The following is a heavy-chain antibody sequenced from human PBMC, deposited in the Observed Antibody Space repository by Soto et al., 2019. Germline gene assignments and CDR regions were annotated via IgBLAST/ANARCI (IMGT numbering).Heavy chain of an antibody. Sequence: WASVKVSCKASGYTFTSYDINWVRQATGQGLEWMGWMNPNSGNTGYAQKFQGRVTMTRNTSISTAYMELSSLRSEDTAVYYCATRVRGVTTGAVDIWGQGTMVTVSS. V-gene: IGHV1-8*01. CDR1: GYTFTSYD. J-gene: IGHJ3*02. CDR2: MNPNSGNT. CDR3: ATRVRGVTTGAVDI. D-gene: IGHD3-10*01.